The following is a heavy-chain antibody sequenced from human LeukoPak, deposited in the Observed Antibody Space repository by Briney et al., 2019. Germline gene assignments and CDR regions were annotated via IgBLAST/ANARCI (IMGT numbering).Heavy chain of an antibody. Sequence: GGSLRLSCAASGFTFRSHGMHWVRQAPGKGLEWVSYISSDSSTIFYADSVKGRFTISRDNVKNSLFLQLNSLRDEDTAVYYCARDEDAFGGQGTLVTVSS. CDR2: ISSDSSTI. V-gene: IGHV3-48*02. CDR1: GFTFRSHG. CDR3: ARDEDAF. J-gene: IGHJ4*02.